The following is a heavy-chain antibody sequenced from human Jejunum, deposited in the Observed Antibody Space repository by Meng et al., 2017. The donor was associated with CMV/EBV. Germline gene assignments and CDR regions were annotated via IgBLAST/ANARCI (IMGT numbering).Heavy chain of an antibody. CDR1: GFTFSSYW. CDR2: IKQDGSEK. Sequence: SCAASGFTFSSYWMSWVRQAPGKGLEWVANIKQDGSEKYYVDSVKGRFTISRDNTENSLFLQMNTLRAEDTAVYYCATTSGSSYWGQGALVTVSS. V-gene: IGHV3-7*01. CDR3: ATTSGSSY. J-gene: IGHJ4*02. D-gene: IGHD6-6*01.